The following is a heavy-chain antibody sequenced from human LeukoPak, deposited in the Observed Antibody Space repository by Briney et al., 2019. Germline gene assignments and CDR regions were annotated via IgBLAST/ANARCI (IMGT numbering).Heavy chain of an antibody. J-gene: IGHJ1*01. D-gene: IGHD3-16*01. CDR3: LYGGYFQH. CDR1: GFTFSSYW. CDR2: INSDETIS. V-gene: IGHV3-74*01. Sequence: GGSPRLSCAASGFTFSSYWMHWVRQVPNQGLMWVSRINSDETISEYVDSVNGRFTISRDNAKNTLYLQMNSLRAEDTAVYFCLYGGYFQHWGQGTLVTVSS.